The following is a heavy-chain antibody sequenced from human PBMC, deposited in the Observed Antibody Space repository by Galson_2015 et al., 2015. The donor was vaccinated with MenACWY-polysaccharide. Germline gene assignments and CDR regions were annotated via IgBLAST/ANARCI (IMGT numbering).Heavy chain of an antibody. CDR1: GFTFTTYT. CDR3: AKGRAPSTYYGMDV. V-gene: IGHV3-48*01. Sequence: SLRLSCAASGFTFTTYTINWVRQAPGQGLEWVSSISGTGTIYYADSVKGRFTISRDNAKNSLYLQMNSLRADDTAVYYCAKGRAPSTYYGMDVWGQGTPVTVSS. J-gene: IGHJ6*02. D-gene: IGHD2-2*01. CDR2: ISGTGTI.